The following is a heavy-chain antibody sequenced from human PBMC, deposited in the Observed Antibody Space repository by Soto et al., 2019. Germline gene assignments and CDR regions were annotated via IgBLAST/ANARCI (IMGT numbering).Heavy chain of an antibody. Sequence: SETLSLTCNVSGGSISSGGNYWSWIRQHPGKGLEWIGYIYYSGTTYYNPSLKSRLTISIDTSKNQFSLKLSSVTAADTAVYYCAREYSGYDKTRFDPWGQGTLVTVSS. CDR3: AREYSGYDKTRFDP. V-gene: IGHV4-31*03. CDR1: GGSISSGGNY. D-gene: IGHD5-12*01. CDR2: IYYSGTT. J-gene: IGHJ5*02.